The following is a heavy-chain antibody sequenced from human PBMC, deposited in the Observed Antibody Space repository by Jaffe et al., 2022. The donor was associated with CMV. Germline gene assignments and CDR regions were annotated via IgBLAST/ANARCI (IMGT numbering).Heavy chain of an antibody. V-gene: IGHV2-70*13. J-gene: IGHJ4*02. Sequence: QVALRESGPALVKSTETLTLTCTFSGFSLTTTGMCVTWIRQAPGKALEWLARIDWDDVKSYRTSLKTRLTISKDTSKNQVALTLANLGPADSATYYCARMPVVDSYALDYWGQGILVTVSS. CDR1: GFSLTTTGMC. D-gene: IGHD5-18*01. CDR2: IDWDDVK. CDR3: ARMPVVDSYALDY.